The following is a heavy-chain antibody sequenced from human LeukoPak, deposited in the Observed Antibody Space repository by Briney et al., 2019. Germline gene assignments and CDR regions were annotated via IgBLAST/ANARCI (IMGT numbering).Heavy chain of an antibody. CDR3: ARDWTYYYDSSGYYGY. Sequence: ASVKVSCKASGYTFTSYYMHWVRQTPGQGLEWMGIINPSGGSTSYAQKFQGRVTMTRDTSTSTAYMELSSLRSEDTAVYYCARDWTYYYDSSGYYGYWGQGTLVTVSS. J-gene: IGHJ4*02. D-gene: IGHD3-22*01. CDR1: GYTFTSYY. V-gene: IGHV1-46*01. CDR2: INPSGGST.